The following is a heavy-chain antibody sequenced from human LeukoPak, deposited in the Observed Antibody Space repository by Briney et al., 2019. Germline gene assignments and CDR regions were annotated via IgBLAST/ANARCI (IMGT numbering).Heavy chain of an antibody. CDR1: GFTFSSYW. J-gene: IGHJ4*02. CDR3: ARDLVLDY. Sequence: GGSLRLSCAASGFTFSSYWVSWVRQAPGKGLEWVANIKQDGSEKYYVDSVKGRFTISRDNAKNSLYLQMNSLRAEDTAVYYCARDLVLDYWGQGTLVTVSS. CDR2: IKQDGSEK. V-gene: IGHV3-7*01.